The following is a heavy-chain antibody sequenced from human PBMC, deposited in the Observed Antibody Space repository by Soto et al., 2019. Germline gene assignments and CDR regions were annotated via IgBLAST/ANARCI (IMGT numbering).Heavy chain of an antibody. D-gene: IGHD4-17*01. CDR2: IYHSGTT. CDR3: ARSRTTVTIFVY. V-gene: IGHV4-30-2*01. J-gene: IGHJ4*02. Sequence: QLQLQESGSGLVKPSQTLSLTCAVSGGSLSSGGYSWSWIRQPPGQGLECCGNIYHSGTTYYNPSLESRVTISVNRSKTQFSLKLSSVSAADTAVDYCARSRTTVTIFVYWGQGNLGTVSS. CDR1: GGSLSSGGYS.